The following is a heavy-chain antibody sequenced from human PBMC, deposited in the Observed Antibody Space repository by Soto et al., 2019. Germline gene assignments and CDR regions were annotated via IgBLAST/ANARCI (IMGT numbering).Heavy chain of an antibody. CDR2: INAGNGNT. CDR3: ASTYYTPSLKSRVTISVDTSKNQFSMKLSSVSAADTAVYYCARGGIGYCSSTRRCSGNYYYYYMDV. CDR1: GYTFTSYA. D-gene: IGHD3-10*01. J-gene: IGHJ6*03. Sequence: ASVKVSCKASGYTFTSYAMHWVRQAPGQRLEWMGWINAGNGNTKYSQKFQGRVTITRDTSASTAYMELSSLRSEDTAVYYSASTYYTPSLKSRVTISVDTSKNQFSMKLSSVSAADTAVYYCARGGIGYCSSTRRCSGNYYYYYMDVWGKGTTVTVSS. V-gene: IGHV1-3*01.